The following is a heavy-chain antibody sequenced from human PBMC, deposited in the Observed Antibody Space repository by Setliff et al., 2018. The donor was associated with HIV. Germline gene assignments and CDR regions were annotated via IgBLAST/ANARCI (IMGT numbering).Heavy chain of an antibody. CDR3: AKGCGGAGFCYYADY. J-gene: IGHJ4*02. CDR2: ISHDGTSK. CDR1: GFTFSTHG. V-gene: IGHV3-30*18. D-gene: IGHD2-21*01. Sequence: PGGSLRLSCAASGFTFSTHGMHWVRQAPGKGLEWVAIISHDGTSKHYADSVKGRFTISRDNSKNTLYLHMNNLRGDDTAVYYCAKGCGGAGFCYYADYWGQGTVVTVSS.